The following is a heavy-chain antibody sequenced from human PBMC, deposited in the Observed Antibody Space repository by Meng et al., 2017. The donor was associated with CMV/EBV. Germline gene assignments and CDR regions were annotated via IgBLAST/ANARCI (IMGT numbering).Heavy chain of an antibody. J-gene: IGHJ4*02. CDR3: AGVGAPAFDY. V-gene: IGHV1-2*02. CDR2: INPTSGGT. Sequence: EIKMPGAQVKVPCKAVGYTSTGYYMPWVRQAPGQGLEWMGWINPTSGGTNYAQKFKGRVTMTRDTSISTAYMELSRLRSDDTAVYYGAGVGAPAFDYWGQGTLVTVSS. D-gene: IGHD1-26*01. CDR1: GYTSTGYY.